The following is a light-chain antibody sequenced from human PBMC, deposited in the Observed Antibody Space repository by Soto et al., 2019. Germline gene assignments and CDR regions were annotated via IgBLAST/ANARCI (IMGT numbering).Light chain of an antibody. CDR3: QQANSFPLT. V-gene: IGKV1-12*01. Sequence: DIQMTQSPSSVSASVGDRVTITCRASQNINNYLAWFQQRPGRPPTLLIYAASSLESGVPSRFSGSGSGTDFTLTITNLQPEDFATYYCQQANSFPLTFGGGTKVDIK. J-gene: IGKJ4*01. CDR1: QNINNY. CDR2: AAS.